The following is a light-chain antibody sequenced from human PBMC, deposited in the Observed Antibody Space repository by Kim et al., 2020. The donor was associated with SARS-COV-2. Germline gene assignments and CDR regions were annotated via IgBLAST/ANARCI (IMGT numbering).Light chain of an antibody. CDR2: DVN. Sequence: QSVTISCTGTSSDVGSYNRVSWYQQPPGTAPKLMIYDVNNRPSGVPDRFSGSKSGNTASLTISGLQAEDEADYYCLSYTSSSTFVFGTGTKVTVL. CDR3: LSYTSSSTFV. V-gene: IGLV2-18*02. CDR1: SSDVGSYNR. J-gene: IGLJ1*01.